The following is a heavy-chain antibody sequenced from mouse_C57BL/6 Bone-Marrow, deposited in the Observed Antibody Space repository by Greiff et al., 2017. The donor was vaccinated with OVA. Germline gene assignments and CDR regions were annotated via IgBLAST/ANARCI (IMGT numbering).Heavy chain of an antibody. Sequence: QVQLQQSGAELVKPGASVKISCKASGYAFSSYWMNWVKQRPGKGLEWIGQIYPGDGDTNYNGKFKGKATLTADKSSSTAYMQLSSLTSEDSAVYFCARSGDSSGYNFDYWGQGTTLTVSS. D-gene: IGHD3-2*02. CDR1: GYAFSSYW. J-gene: IGHJ2*01. CDR3: ARSGDSSGYNFDY. CDR2: IYPGDGDT. V-gene: IGHV1-80*01.